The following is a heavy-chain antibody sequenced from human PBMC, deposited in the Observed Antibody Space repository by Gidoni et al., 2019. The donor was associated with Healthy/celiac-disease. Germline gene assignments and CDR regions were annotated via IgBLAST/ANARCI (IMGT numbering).Heavy chain of an antibody. CDR2: IKSKTDGGTT. J-gene: IGHJ6*02. D-gene: IGHD6-19*01. V-gene: IGHV3-15*01. CDR1: GFTFSNTW. CDR3: WGIAVAGPHYYYYGMDV. Sequence: EVQLVESGGGLVKPGGSLRLSCAASGFTFSNTWMSWFRQAPGKALEWVGRIKSKTDGGTTDYAAPVKGRFTISRDDSKNTLYLQMNSLKTEDTAVYYCWGIAVAGPHYYYYGMDVWGQGTTVTVSS.